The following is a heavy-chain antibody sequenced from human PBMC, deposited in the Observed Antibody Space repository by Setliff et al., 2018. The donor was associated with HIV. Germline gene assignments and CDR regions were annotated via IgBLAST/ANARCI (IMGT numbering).Heavy chain of an antibody. Sequence: GGSLRLSCAASGFTFSDYYMSWIRQAPGKGLEWVSSISSSSSRYTNYADSVKGRFTISRDNAKNSLYLQMNSLRAEDTAVYYCARAWAMQQLVPAYWGQGTLVTVSS. V-gene: IGHV3-11*06. D-gene: IGHD6-6*01. CDR1: GFTFSDYY. CDR3: ARAWAMQQLVPAY. CDR2: ISSSSSRYT. J-gene: IGHJ4*02.